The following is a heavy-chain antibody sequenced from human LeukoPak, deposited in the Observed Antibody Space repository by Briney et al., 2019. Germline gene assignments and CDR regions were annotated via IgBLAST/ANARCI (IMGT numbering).Heavy chain of an antibody. CDR2: INPNSGGT. V-gene: IGHV1-2*02. CDR3: ARPAAAGTEFFVY. Sequence: ASVRVSCKASGHTFTGYYMHWVPQAPGQGLEWMGWINPNSGGTNYAQKFQGRVTMTRDTSISTAYMELSRLRSDDTAVYYCARPAAAGTEFFVYWGQGTLVTVSS. J-gene: IGHJ4*02. D-gene: IGHD6-13*01. CDR1: GHTFTGYY.